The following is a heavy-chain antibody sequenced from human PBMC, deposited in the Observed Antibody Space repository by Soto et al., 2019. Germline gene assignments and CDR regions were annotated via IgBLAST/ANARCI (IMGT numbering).Heavy chain of an antibody. Sequence: EVQLVESGGGLVKPGGSLRLSCAASGFTFSYYSMNWVRQAPGKGLEWVSSISSSSSYISYADSVKGRFTISRDNAKNXXYRQMTSLRAEDTAVYYCARVVDYYDPYYYYGMDVWGQGTTVTVSS. CDR2: ISSSSSYI. D-gene: IGHD3-22*01. CDR3: ARVVDYYDPYYYYGMDV. J-gene: IGHJ6*02. CDR1: GFTFSYYS. V-gene: IGHV3-21*06.